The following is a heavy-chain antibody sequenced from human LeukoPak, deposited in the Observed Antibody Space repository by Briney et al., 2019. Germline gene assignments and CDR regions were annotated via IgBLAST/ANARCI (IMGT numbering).Heavy chain of an antibody. Sequence: SETLSLTCTVSGGSISSSSYYWGWIRQPPGKGLEWIGSIYYSGSTYYNPSLKSRVTISVDTSKNQFSLKLSSVTAADTAVYYCARDPPGDFWSGTHGMDVWGQGTTVTVSS. CDR3: ARDPPGDFWSGTHGMDV. J-gene: IGHJ6*02. D-gene: IGHD3-3*01. CDR2: IYYSGST. CDR1: GGSISSSSYY. V-gene: IGHV4-39*07.